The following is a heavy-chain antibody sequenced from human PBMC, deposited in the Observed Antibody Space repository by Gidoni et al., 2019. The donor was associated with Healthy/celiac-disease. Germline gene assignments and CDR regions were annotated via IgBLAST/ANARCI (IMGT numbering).Heavy chain of an antibody. Sequence: QVQLQQWGAGLLKPSETLSLPCAVFGGSFSGYYWSWIRQPPGKGLEWIGEINHSGSTNYNPSLKSRVTISVDTSKNQFSLKLSSVTAADTAVYYCARFPPNRYYSKRQSYYYYMDVWGKGTTVTVSS. D-gene: IGHD4-4*01. CDR1: GGSFSGYY. CDR2: INHSGST. J-gene: IGHJ6*03. V-gene: IGHV4-34*01. CDR3: ARFPPNRYYSKRQSYYYYMDV.